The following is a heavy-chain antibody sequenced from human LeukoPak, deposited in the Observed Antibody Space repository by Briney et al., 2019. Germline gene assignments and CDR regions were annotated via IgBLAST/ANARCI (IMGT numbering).Heavy chain of an antibody. D-gene: IGHD6-19*01. Sequence: SETLSLTCAVYGGSFSSYYWSWIRQPPGKGLEWIGYIYYSGSTNYNPSLKSRVTISVDTSKNQFSLKLSSVTAADTAVYYCARSGIAVAGFDYWGQGTLVTVSS. J-gene: IGHJ4*02. CDR1: GGSFSSYY. CDR3: ARSGIAVAGFDY. V-gene: IGHV4-59*01. CDR2: IYYSGST.